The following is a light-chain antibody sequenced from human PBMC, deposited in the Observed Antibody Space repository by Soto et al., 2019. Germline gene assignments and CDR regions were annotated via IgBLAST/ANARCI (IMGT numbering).Light chain of an antibody. CDR2: AAS. CDR3: QHYNNWPLT. Sequence: EIVLTQSPATLSLSPGERATLSCRASQSVSGSLAWYQQKPGQAPRLLIYAASTRATDIPARFSGSGSGTQFTLTISSLQSEDFAVYYCQHYNNWPLTFGGGTKVDIK. V-gene: IGKV3-15*01. CDR1: QSVSGS. J-gene: IGKJ4*01.